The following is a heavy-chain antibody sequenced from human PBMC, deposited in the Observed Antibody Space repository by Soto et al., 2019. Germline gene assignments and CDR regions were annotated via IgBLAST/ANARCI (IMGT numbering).Heavy chain of an antibody. D-gene: IGHD2-2*01. Sequence: GDSLKLSCKGSGYSFTSYWIGWVRQMPGKGLEWMGIIYPGDSDTRYSPSFQGHVTISADKSISTAYLQWSSLKASDTAMYYCARHSLPAIYGMDVWGQGTTVTVSS. V-gene: IGHV5-51*01. CDR1: GYSFTSYW. CDR3: ARHSLPAIYGMDV. J-gene: IGHJ6*02. CDR2: IYPGDSDT.